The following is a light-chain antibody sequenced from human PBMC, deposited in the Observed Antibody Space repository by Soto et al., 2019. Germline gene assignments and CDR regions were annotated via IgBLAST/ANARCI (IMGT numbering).Light chain of an antibody. V-gene: IGKV1-39*01. Sequence: DIQMTQSPSSLSASVGDRVTITCRASQSISTSLNWYQQKPGNAPKVLIYAASNLQSGVPSKFSGSGSWTDFTLTIHSLQPEDFAIYYCQQSSTTPYPFGQGTKLEIK. J-gene: IGKJ2*01. CDR2: AAS. CDR1: QSISTS. CDR3: QQSSTTPYP.